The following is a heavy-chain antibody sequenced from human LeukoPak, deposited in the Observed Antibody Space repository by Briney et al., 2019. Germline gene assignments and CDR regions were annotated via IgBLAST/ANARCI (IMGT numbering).Heavy chain of an antibody. D-gene: IGHD6-19*01. Sequence: GGSLRLSCAASGFTFSNYAMSWVRRAPGKGLEWVSTVSGSGLSTYSADSVKGRFTISRDNSKNTLSLQMNSLRAEDTAVYYCAKDRISVAAPYNWFDPWGQGNLVTVSS. J-gene: IGHJ5*02. CDR1: GFTFSNYA. CDR2: VSGSGLST. CDR3: AKDRISVAAPYNWFDP. V-gene: IGHV3-23*01.